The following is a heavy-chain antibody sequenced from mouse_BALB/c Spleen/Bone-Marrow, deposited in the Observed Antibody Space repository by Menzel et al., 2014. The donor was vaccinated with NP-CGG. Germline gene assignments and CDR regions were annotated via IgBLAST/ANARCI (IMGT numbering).Heavy chain of an antibody. CDR2: ISSGSSTI. CDR3: TRGGNWDDFDS. V-gene: IGHV5-17*02. D-gene: IGHD4-1*01. CDR1: GLTFSSFV. Sequence: EVQVVESGGGLVQPGGSRKLSCAASGLTFSSFVMHWVRQAPEKGLEWVAYISSGSSTIFYADTVKGRFTVSRDNPKNTLFLQMTSLRSEDTAMYFCTRGGNWDDFDSWGQGTTLTVSS. J-gene: IGHJ2*01.